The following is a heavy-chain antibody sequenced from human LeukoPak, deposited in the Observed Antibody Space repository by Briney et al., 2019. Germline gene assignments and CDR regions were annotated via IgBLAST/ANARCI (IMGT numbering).Heavy chain of an antibody. Sequence: SETLSLTCAVYGGSFSGYYWSWIRQPPGKGLEWIGEINHSGSTNYNPSLKSRVTISVDTSKNQFSLKLSSVTAADTAVYYCASSGYGGNSPFDYWGQGTLVTVSS. CDR2: INHSGST. CDR1: GGSFSGYY. CDR3: ASSGYGGNSPFDY. V-gene: IGHV4-34*01. J-gene: IGHJ4*02. D-gene: IGHD4-23*01.